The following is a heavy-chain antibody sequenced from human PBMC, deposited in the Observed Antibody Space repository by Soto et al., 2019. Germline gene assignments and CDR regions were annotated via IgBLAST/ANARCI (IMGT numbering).Heavy chain of an antibody. J-gene: IGHJ2*01. CDR2: ISSSSSYI. Sequence: GGSLRLSCAASGFTFSSYSMNWVRQAPGKGLEWVSSISSSSSYIYYADSVKGRFTISRDNAKNSLYLQMNSLRAEDTAVYYCAREGGLGSLGHWYFDLWGRGTLVTVSS. V-gene: IGHV3-21*01. D-gene: IGHD6-19*01. CDR3: AREGGLGSLGHWYFDL. CDR1: GFTFSSYS.